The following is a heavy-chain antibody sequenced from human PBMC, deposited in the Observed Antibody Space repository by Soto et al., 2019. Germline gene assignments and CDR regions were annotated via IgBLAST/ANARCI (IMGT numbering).Heavy chain of an antibody. Sequence: EVQLVESGGGLVKPGGSLRLSCAASGFTFSGHTINWVRQAPGKGLEWVSSVSRSSSYIYYADSVKGRFTVSRDDAEKSLYLQMNSLRAEDTAIYYCARCMGFDGSGYALFDSWGQGNQVTVSS. V-gene: IGHV3-21*01. J-gene: IGHJ4*02. CDR1: GFTFSGHT. D-gene: IGHD3-10*01. CDR3: ARCMGFDGSGYALFDS. CDR2: VSRSSSYI.